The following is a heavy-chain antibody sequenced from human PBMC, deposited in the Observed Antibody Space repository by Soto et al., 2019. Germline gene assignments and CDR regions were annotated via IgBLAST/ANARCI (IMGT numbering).Heavy chain of an antibody. CDR3: ARDGIGGTVFRGCLDY. D-gene: IGHD1-7*01. Sequence: GGSLRLSCAVPGGIFHGYGMHWVRQAPGKGLEWVAIIRFDGSNEEYADSVKGRFTISRDNSKNTLYLQMNTLGAEDTAVYYCARDGIGGTVFRGCLDYWGRGTVVTVSS. CDR1: GGIFHGYG. J-gene: IGHJ4*02. CDR2: IRFDGSNE. V-gene: IGHV3-33*01.